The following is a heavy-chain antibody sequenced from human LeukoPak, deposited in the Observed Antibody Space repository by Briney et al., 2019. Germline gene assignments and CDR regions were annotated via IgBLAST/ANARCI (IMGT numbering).Heavy chain of an antibody. CDR2: IYTSGST. CDR1: GGSISNYY. J-gene: IGHJ4*02. CDR3: ARDAYYYASSGYNICDY. V-gene: IGHV4-4*07. D-gene: IGHD3-22*01. Sequence: SETLSLTCTVSGGSISNYYWSWIRQPAGKGLEWIGRIYTSGSTYYNPSLGSRVTMSVDTSKNQFSLKLSSVTAADTAVYYCARDAYYYASSGYNICDYWGPGTLVTVSS.